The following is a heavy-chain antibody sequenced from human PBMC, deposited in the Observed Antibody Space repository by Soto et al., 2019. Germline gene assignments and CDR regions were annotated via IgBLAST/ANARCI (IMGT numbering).Heavy chain of an antibody. J-gene: IGHJ4*02. CDR2: INSDGSST. D-gene: IGHD3-3*01. CDR1: GFTFSSYW. V-gene: IGHV3-74*01. Sequence: GGSLRLSCAASGFTFSSYWMHWVRQAPGKGLVWVSRINSDGSSTSYADSVKGRFTISRDNAKNTLYLQMNSLRAEDTAVYYCAREDFWSGHASDYWGQGTLVTVSS. CDR3: AREDFWSGHASDY.